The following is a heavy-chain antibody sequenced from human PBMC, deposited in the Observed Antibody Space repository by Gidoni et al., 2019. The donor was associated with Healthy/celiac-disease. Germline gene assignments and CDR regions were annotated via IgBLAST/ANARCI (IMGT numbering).Heavy chain of an antibody. CDR3: ARRVGQLLSLYYYGMDV. Sequence: EVQLVESGGGLVKPGGSLRRSCAASRVTFSRYSMNWVRQPPGKGLAWVASISSSSSYIYYADSVKGRFTITRDNAKNSLYLQMNSLRAEDTAVYYCARRVGQLLSLYYYGMDVWGQGTTVTVSS. CDR1: RVTFSRYS. D-gene: IGHD2-2*01. CDR2: ISSSSSYI. J-gene: IGHJ6*02. V-gene: IGHV3-21*06.